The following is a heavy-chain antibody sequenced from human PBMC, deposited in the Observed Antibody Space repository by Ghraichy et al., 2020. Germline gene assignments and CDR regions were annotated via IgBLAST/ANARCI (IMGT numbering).Heavy chain of an antibody. J-gene: IGHJ4*02. Sequence: GESLRLSCGASGFAFSNYWMTWVRQPPGKGLEWLGNVDPDGSGKFYVDSVKGRFAISRDNAKNSLYLQMNTLRIEDTAVYYCAKGGAPFAEADCWGQGTLVIVSS. CDR2: VDPDGSGK. CDR1: GFAFSNYW. D-gene: IGHD1-26*01. CDR3: AKGGAPFAEADC. V-gene: IGHV3-7*03.